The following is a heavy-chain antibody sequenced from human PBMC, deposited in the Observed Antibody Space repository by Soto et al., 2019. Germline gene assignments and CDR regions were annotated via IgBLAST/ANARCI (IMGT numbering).Heavy chain of an antibody. Sequence: QVQLQESGPGLVKPSQTLSLTCTVSGGSISSGGYYWSWIRQHPGKGLEWIGYIYYSTYYNPSLKSRVTISVDMSKNQFSLKLSSVTAADTAVYYCARDYRASYPAYYYYGMDVWGQGTTVTVSS. D-gene: IGHD3-16*02. V-gene: IGHV4-31*03. CDR2: IYYST. CDR3: ARDYRASYPAYYYYGMDV. J-gene: IGHJ6*02. CDR1: GGSISSGGYY.